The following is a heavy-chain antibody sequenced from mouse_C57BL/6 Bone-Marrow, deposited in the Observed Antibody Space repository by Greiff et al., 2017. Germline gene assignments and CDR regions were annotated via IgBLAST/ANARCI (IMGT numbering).Heavy chain of an antibody. CDR1: GFTFSSYA. J-gene: IGHJ3*01. CDR2: ISRGGDYI. CDR3: TRDRSETRFAY. V-gene: IGHV5-9-1*02. Sequence: EVMLVESGEGLVKPGGSLKLSCAASGFTFSSYAMSWVRQTPEKRLEWVAYISRGGDYIYYADTVKGRFTISRDNARNTLYLQMSSLKSEDTAMYYCTRDRSETRFAYWGQGTMVTVSA.